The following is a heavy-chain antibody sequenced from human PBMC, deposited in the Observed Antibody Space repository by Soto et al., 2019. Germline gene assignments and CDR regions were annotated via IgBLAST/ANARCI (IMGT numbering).Heavy chain of an antibody. CDR3: ARGIPLYCSGGSCYGGYYFDY. V-gene: IGHV4-31*03. D-gene: IGHD2-15*01. CDR1: GGSISSGGYY. CDR2: IYYSGST. J-gene: IGHJ4*02. Sequence: SETLSLTCTVSGGSISSGGYYWSWIRQHPGKGLEWIGYIYYSGSTYYNPSLKSRVTISVDTSKNQFSLKLSSVTAADTAVYYCARGIPLYCSGGSCYGGYYFDYWGQGTLVTVSS.